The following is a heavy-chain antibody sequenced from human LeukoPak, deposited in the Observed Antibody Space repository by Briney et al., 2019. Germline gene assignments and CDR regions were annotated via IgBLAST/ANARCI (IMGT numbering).Heavy chain of an antibody. CDR2: INSDGSST. CDR1: GFTFSSYW. V-gene: IGHV3-74*01. Sequence: GGSLRLSCAASGFTFSSYWMHWVRQAPGKGLVWVSRINSDGSSTSYADSVKGRFTISRDNAKNTLYLQMNSLRAEDTAVYYCASPLGYCSDGSCSDAFDIWGQGTMVTVSS. D-gene: IGHD2-15*01. CDR3: ASPLGYCSDGSCSDAFDI. J-gene: IGHJ3*02.